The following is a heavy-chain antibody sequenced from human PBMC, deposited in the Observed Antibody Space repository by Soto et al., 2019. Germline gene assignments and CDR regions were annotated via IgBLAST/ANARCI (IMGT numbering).Heavy chain of an antibody. Sequence: GASVKVSCKASGYTFTSYGISWVRQAPGQGPEWMGWVSTYNGHTNYAPKIQGRVTMTTDTSTSTAYMELRSLTSDDTAVYYCARDSYPNTPMVHWGQGTLVTVSS. J-gene: IGHJ4*02. V-gene: IGHV1-18*01. CDR1: GYTFTSYG. CDR2: VSTYNGHT. D-gene: IGHD3-10*01. CDR3: ARDSYPNTPMVH.